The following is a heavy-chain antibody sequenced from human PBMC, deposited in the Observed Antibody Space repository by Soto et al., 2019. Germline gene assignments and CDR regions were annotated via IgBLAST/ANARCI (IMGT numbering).Heavy chain of an antibody. CDR1: SYSISGGFY. Sequence: PSDTLSLTCAVSSYSISGGFYWAWIRQPPGKGLEWIGCVYHSGSTHYNPSLKSRVTISIDTSKNKFSLKLSSVTAADTAVYYCARSRSRPDNWGQGTLVTVSS. D-gene: IGHD3-16*02. V-gene: IGHV4-38-2*01. CDR3: ARSRSRPDN. J-gene: IGHJ4*02. CDR2: VYHSGST.